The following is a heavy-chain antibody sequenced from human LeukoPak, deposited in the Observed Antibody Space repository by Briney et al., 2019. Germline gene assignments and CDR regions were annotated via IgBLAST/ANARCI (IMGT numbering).Heavy chain of an antibody. Sequence: GRSLRLSCAASGFTFSSYGMHWVRQAPGKGLEWVALIWYDGSNKYYADSVKGRFTISRDNSKNTLYLQMSSLRADDTAVYSCAKAGFCSGAACYSGQPPDFYYYMDVWGEGTSVTVSS. J-gene: IGHJ6*03. D-gene: IGHD2-15*01. CDR3: AKAGFCSGAACYSGQPPDFYYYMDV. CDR1: GFTFSSYG. V-gene: IGHV3-33*06. CDR2: IWYDGSNK.